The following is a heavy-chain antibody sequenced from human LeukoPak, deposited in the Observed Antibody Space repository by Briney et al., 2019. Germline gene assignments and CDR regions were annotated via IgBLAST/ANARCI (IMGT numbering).Heavy chain of an antibody. J-gene: IGHJ4*02. D-gene: IGHD3-3*01. CDR2: IYYSGST. CDR3: AIFSRITIFGVVTSDNDY. CDR1: GGSISSSSYY. V-gene: IGHV4-39*01. Sequence: KPSETLSLTCTVSGGSISSSSYYWGWIRQPPGKGLEWIGSIYYSGSTCYNPSLKSRVTISVDTSKNQFSLKLSSVTAADTAVYYCAIFSRITIFGVVTSDNDYWGQGTLVTVSS.